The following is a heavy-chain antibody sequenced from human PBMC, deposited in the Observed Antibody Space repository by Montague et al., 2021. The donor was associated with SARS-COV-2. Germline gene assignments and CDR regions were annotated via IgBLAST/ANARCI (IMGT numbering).Heavy chain of an antibody. CDR2: IYYSGST. V-gene: IGHV4-59*01. Sequence: SETRSLTCTVSGGSTSSYYWSWIRQPPGKGLEWIGYIYYSGSTNXNPSLKSRVTISVDTSKNQFSLKLSSVTAADTAVYYCARALVPEEWLFGGDYYYYMDVWGKGTTVTVSS. J-gene: IGHJ6*03. D-gene: IGHD3-3*01. CDR3: ARALVPEEWLFGGDYYYYMDV. CDR1: GGSTSSYY.